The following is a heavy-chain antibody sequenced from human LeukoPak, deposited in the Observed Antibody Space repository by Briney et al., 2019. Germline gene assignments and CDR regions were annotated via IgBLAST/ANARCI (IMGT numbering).Heavy chain of an antibody. Sequence: GGSLRLSCAASGFTVSSNYLSWVRQAPGKGLEWVSVIYSGGSTYYADSVKGRFTISRDNSKNTLYLQMNSLRAEDTAVYYCARVDVEGYYFDYWGQGTLVTVSS. CDR1: GFTVSSNY. J-gene: IGHJ4*02. D-gene: IGHD3/OR15-3a*01. CDR2: IYSGGST. V-gene: IGHV3-53*01. CDR3: ARVDVEGYYFDY.